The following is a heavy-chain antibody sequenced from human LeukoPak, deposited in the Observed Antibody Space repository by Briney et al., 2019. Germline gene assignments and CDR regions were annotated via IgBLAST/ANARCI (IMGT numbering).Heavy chain of an antibody. D-gene: IGHD2-2*01. CDR2: IKQDGSAK. V-gene: IGHV3-7*01. CDR1: GFTFSSYW. J-gene: IGHJ4*02. Sequence: PGGSLRLSCAASGFTFSSYWMSWVREAPGKGLEWVANIKQDGSAKYYVDSVKGRFTISRDNAKNSLYLQMNSLRAEDTAVYYCARDWEVPAAPVDYWGQGTVVTVSS. CDR3: ARDWEVPAAPVDY.